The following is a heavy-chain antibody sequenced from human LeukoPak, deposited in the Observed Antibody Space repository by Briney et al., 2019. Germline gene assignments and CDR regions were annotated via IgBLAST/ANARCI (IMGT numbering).Heavy chain of an antibody. J-gene: IGHJ4*02. D-gene: IGHD3-22*01. CDR3: ARSARDSSGYYNDY. CDR1: GGTFSSYA. Sequence: ASVRVSCKASGGTFSSYAISWVRQAPGQGLEWMGGIIPIFGTANYAQKFQGRVTITADESTSTAYMELSSLRSEDTAVYYCARSARDSSGYYNDYWGQGTLVTVSS. CDR2: IIPIFGTA. V-gene: IGHV1-69*13.